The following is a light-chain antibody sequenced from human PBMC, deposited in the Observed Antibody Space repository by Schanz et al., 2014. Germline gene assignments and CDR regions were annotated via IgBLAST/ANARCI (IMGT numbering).Light chain of an antibody. CDR1: SSDVGGYNY. V-gene: IGLV2-11*01. J-gene: IGLJ2*01. Sequence: QSALTQPRSVSGSPGQSVTISCTGTSSDVGGYNYVSWYQQHPGKAPKLMIYEVSNRPSGVPDRFSGSKSGNTASLTISGLQAEDEADYYCSSYTSSSTVVFGGGTKLTVL. CDR2: EVS. CDR3: SSYTSSSTVV.